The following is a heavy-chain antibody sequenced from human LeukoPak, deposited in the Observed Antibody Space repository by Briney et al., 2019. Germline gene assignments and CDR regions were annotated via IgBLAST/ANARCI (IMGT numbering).Heavy chain of an antibody. CDR3: ARVGGGQQLVASPLYYFDY. J-gene: IGHJ4*02. D-gene: IGHD6-13*01. Sequence: PSETLSLTCTVSGGSISSHYWSWVRQPPGKGLEWIGYIYYSGSTKYNPSLKSRVTISVDTSKNQFSLKLSSVTAADTAVYYCARVGGGQQLVASPLYYFDYWGQGILVTVSS. V-gene: IGHV4-59*11. CDR1: GGSISSHY. CDR2: IYYSGST.